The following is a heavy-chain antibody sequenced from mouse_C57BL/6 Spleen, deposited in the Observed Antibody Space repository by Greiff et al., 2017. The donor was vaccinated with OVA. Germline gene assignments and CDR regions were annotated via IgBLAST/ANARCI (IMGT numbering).Heavy chain of an antibody. CDR2: IDPENGDT. CDR1: GFNITDDY. V-gene: IGHV14-4*01. D-gene: IGHD1-1*01. CDR3: TAIYYYGSSSYYDV. J-gene: IGHJ1*03. Sequence: EVQLQQSGAELVRPGASVKLSCTASGFNITDDYMHWVKQRPEQGLEWIGWIDPENGDTEYASKFQGKATLTADTSSNTAYLQLSSLTSEDTAVYYCTAIYYYGSSSYYDVWGTGTTVTVSS.